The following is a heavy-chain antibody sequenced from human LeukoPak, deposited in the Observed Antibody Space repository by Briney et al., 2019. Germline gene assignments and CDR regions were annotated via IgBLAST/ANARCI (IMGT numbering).Heavy chain of an antibody. D-gene: IGHD3-10*01. V-gene: IGHV1-2*02. Sequence: ASVKVSCKASGYTFTGYYMHWVRQAPGQGLEWMGWINPDSGDTNYQGRVTMTRDTPISTAYMELSRLISDDTAVYYCARWVIAAGVWGQGTLVTVSS. CDR2: INPDSGDT. CDR1: GYTFTGYY. CDR3: ARWVIAAGV. J-gene: IGHJ4*02.